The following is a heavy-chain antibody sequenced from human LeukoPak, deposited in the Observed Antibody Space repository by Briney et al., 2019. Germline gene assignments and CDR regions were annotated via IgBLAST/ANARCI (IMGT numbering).Heavy chain of an antibody. CDR2: ISSSGSII. D-gene: IGHD3-22*01. J-gene: IGHJ4*02. CDR1: GFTFSSYE. V-gene: IGHV3-48*03. Sequence: EGSLRLSWAASGFTFSSYEMNWVRQAPGKGLEWVSYISSSGSIIYYADSVKGRFIISRDNAKNSLYLQMNSLRAEGTAVYYCTRDRYYYDSSGHPYYFDYWGQGTLVTVSS. CDR3: TRDRYYYDSSGHPYYFDY.